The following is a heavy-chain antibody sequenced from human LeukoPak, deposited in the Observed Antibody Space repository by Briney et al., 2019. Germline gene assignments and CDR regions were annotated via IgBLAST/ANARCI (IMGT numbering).Heavy chain of an antibody. CDR1: GGSISSCDYY. J-gene: IGHJ3*02. D-gene: IGHD2-15*01. CDR3: DGEAFCSGGGCYSERAYVI. V-gene: IGHV4-30-4*08. Sequence: SQTLSLTCTVSGGSISSCDYYWSWIRQPPGKGLEWIVYIYYSGNTYYNPSLKSRITISVDTHKNQFSLKLSSVTAADMAVYYCDGEAFCSGGGCYSERAYVIWGQGTMVTVSS. CDR2: IYYSGNT.